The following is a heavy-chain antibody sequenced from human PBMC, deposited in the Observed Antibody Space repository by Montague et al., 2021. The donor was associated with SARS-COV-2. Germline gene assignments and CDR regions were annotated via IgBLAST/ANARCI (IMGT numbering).Heavy chain of an antibody. CDR2: IYYSGST. CDR3: ARGNTWEGYSYGFDY. Sequence: SETLSLTCTVSGGSISSYYWSWIRQPPGKGLEWIGYIYYSGSTNYNPSLKSRVTISVDTSKNQLSLKLSSVTAADTAVYYCARGNTWEGYSYGFDYWGQGTLVTVSS. J-gene: IGHJ4*02. CDR1: GGSISSYY. V-gene: IGHV4-59*01. D-gene: IGHD5-18*01.